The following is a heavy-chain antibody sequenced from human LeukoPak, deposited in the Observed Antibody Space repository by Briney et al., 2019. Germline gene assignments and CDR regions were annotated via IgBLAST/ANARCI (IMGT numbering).Heavy chain of an antibody. Sequence: ASVKVSCKASGYTFTGYYMHWVRQAPGQGLEWMGRINPNSGGTNYAQKFQGRVTMTRDTPLSTAYMELSRLRSNDTAVYYCARVGYSYGIFDYWGQGTLVTVSS. V-gene: IGHV1-2*06. CDR1: GYTFTGYY. CDR2: INPNSGGT. D-gene: IGHD5-18*01. J-gene: IGHJ4*02. CDR3: ARVGYSYGIFDY.